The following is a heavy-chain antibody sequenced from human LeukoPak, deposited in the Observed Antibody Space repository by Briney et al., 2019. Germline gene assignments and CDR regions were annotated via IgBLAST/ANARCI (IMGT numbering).Heavy chain of an antibody. CDR1: GFSFSSYE. Sequence: GGSLRLSCAASGFSFSSYEMNWVRQPPGKGLEWVSYISSSGSTIYYVDSVKGRFTISRDNAKNSLYLQMNSLRAEDTAVYYCARDRYDNSGYHDYWGQGTLVTVSA. D-gene: IGHD3-22*01. CDR2: ISSSGSTI. CDR3: ARDRYDNSGYHDY. V-gene: IGHV3-48*03. J-gene: IGHJ4*02.